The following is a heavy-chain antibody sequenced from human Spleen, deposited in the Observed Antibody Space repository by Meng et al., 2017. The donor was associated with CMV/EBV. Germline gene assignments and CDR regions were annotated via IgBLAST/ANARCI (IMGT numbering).Heavy chain of an antibody. D-gene: IGHD2-2*01. Sequence: GFTFRSYAMHWVRQAPGKGLEWVAVISYDGSNKYYADSVKGRFTISRDNSKNTLYLQMNSLRAEDTAVYYCARGWHIVVVPAATFDPWGQGTLVTVSS. CDR3: ARGWHIVVVPAATFDP. CDR2: ISYDGSNK. CDR1: GFTFRSYA. J-gene: IGHJ5*02. V-gene: IGHV3-30-3*01.